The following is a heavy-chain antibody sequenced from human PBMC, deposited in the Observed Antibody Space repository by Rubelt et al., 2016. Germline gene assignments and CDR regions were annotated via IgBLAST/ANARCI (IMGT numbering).Heavy chain of an antibody. V-gene: IGHV3-7*01. CDR2: IKQDGSEK. J-gene: IGHJ4*02. CDR1: GFSFSSFW. CDR3: ARDTSYYSDDY. D-gene: IGHD2-21*01. Sequence: VQPGGSLRLSCAASGFSFSSFWMYWVRQAPGKGLEWVANIKQDGSEKYYVDSVKGRFTISRDNAKNSLFLQMNSLRAEDTAVYYCARDTSYYSDDYWGQGTLVTVSS.